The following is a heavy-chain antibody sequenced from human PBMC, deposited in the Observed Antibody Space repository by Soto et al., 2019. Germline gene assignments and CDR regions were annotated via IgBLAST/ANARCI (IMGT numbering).Heavy chain of an antibody. CDR1: GGSISSSSYY. J-gene: IGHJ5*02. V-gene: IGHV4-39*01. CDR3: ARLVNEQWLEPYNWFDP. CDR2: IYYSGST. Sequence: PSETLSLTCTVSGGSISSSSYYWGWIRQPPGKGLEWIGSIYYSGSTYYNPSLKSRVTISVDTSKNQFSLKLSSVTAADTAVYYCARLVNEQWLEPYNWFDPWGQGTLVTVSS. D-gene: IGHD6-19*01.